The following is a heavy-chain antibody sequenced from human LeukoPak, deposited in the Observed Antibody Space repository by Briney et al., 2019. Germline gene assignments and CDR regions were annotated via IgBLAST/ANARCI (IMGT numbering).Heavy chain of an antibody. CDR1: GGSFSGYY. D-gene: IGHD6-25*01. CDR2: INHSGST. V-gene: IGHV4-34*01. J-gene: IGHJ5*02. Sequence: SETLSLTCAVYGGSFSGYYWSWIRQPPGKGLEWIGEINHSGSTNYNPSLKSRVTISVDTSKNQFSLKLSSVTAADTAVHYCARGALGTKGFQQRKRFDPWGQGTLVTVSS. CDR3: ARGALGTKGFQQRKRFDP.